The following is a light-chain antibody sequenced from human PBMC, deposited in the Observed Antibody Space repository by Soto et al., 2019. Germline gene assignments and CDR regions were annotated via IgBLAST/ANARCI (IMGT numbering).Light chain of an antibody. J-gene: IGLJ1*01. Sequence: QSVLTQPASVSGSPGQSITISCTGTSSDVGGYNFVSWYQHHPGKAPILIIYDVTNRPSGISNRFSGSKSGNTASLTFSGLQAEDEADYYCTSYTSSITYVFGTGTKVTVL. CDR1: SSDVGGYNF. CDR3: TSYTSSITYV. CDR2: DVT. V-gene: IGLV2-14*03.